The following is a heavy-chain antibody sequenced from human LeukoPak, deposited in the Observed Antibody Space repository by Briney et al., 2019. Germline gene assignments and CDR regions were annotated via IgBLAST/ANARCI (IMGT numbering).Heavy chain of an antibody. Sequence: ASVKVSCKASGYTFTSYYMHWVRQAPGQGLEWMGIINPSGGSTTYAQKFQGRVTMTRDTPTSTVYMELSSLRSEDAAVYYCARPYTVPTHAFDIWGQGTMVTVSS. J-gene: IGHJ3*02. V-gene: IGHV1-46*01. CDR1: GYTFTSYY. D-gene: IGHD4-17*01. CDR3: ARPYTVPTHAFDI. CDR2: INPSGGST.